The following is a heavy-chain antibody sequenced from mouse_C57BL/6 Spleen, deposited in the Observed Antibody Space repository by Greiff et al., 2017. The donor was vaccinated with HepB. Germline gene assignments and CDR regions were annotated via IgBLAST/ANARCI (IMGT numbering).Heavy chain of an antibody. J-gene: IGHJ3*01. CDR1: GYTFTSYW. CDR3: ARKDYGSSDFAY. V-gene: IGHV1-53*01. Sequence: QVQLQQPGTELVKPGASVKLSCKASGYTFTSYWMHWVKQRPGQGLEWIGNINPSNGGTNYNEKFKSKATLTVDKSSSRAYMQLSSLTSEDSAVYYCARKDYGSSDFAYWGQGTLVTVSA. CDR2: INPSNGGT. D-gene: IGHD1-1*01.